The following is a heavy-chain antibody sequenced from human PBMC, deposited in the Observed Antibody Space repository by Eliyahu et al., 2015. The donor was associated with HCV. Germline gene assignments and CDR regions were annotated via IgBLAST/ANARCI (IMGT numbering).Heavy chain of an antibody. CDR3: ASDYGSGFFDF. J-gene: IGHJ4*02. D-gene: IGHD4/OR15-4a*01. V-gene: IGHV4-34*01. Sequence: QVQLQQWGARLLKPWETLSLHCAVYGGTSSKFYWNWIRQPPGKGLKWIGEISHSGNINYNPSLKSRVIISADTSKSQFTLILRSVTAADTAVYYCASDYGSGFFDFWGQGNLVTVSS. CDR1: GGTSSKFY. CDR2: ISHSGNI.